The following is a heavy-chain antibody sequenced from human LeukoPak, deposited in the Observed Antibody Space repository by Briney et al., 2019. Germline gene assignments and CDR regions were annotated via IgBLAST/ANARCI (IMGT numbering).Heavy chain of an antibody. CDR3: ARGWMATIGPHYFDY. J-gene: IGHJ4*02. V-gene: IGHV3-21*01. CDR2: ISSSSSYI. Sequence: GGSLRLSCAASGFTFSSYSMNWVRQAPGKGLEWVSSISSSSSYIYYADSVKGRFTISRDNAKNSLYLQMNSLRAEDTAVYYCARGWMATIGPHYFDYWGQGTLVTVSS. D-gene: IGHD5-24*01. CDR1: GFTFSSYS.